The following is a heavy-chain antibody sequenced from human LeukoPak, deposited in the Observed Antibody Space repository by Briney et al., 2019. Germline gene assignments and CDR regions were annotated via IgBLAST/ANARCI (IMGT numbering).Heavy chain of an antibody. J-gene: IGHJ4*02. D-gene: IGHD2-2*01. Sequence: PGGSLRLSCAASGFTFSGSSMDWVRQAPGRGLEWLSYISSTSSTMLYADPVKGRFTISRDNAKNSLYLQMHSLRAEDAAVYYCARSRSGYQFDYWGQGTLVTVSS. CDR3: ARSRSGYQFDY. V-gene: IGHV3-48*01. CDR2: ISSTSSTM. CDR1: GFTFSGSS.